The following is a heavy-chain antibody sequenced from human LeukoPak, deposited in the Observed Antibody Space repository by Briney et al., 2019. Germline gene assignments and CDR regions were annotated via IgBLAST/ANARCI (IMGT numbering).Heavy chain of an antibody. CDR2: IWYDGSNK. D-gene: IGHD3-22*01. CDR3: AKDQTNYYDSSRYYSGIAH. V-gene: IGHV3-33*06. J-gene: IGHJ5*02. Sequence: PGGSLRLSCAASGFSFSSYGMHWVRQAPGKGLEWVAVIWYDGSNKYYADSVKGRFTISRDNSKNTLYLQMNSLRAEDTAVYYCAKDQTNYYDSSRYYSGIAHWGQGTLVTVSS. CDR1: GFSFSSYG.